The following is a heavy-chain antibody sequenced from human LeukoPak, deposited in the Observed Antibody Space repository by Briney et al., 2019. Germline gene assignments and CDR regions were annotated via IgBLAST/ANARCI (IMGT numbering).Heavy chain of an antibody. CDR3: AGEDGYSYGHNWFDP. J-gene: IGHJ5*02. Sequence: GGSLRLSGAASGFTFSSYAMHWVRQAPGKGLEWVAVISYDGSNKYYADSVKGRFTISRDNSKNTLYLQMNSLRAEDTAVYYCAGEDGYSYGHNWFDPWGQGTLVTVSS. V-gene: IGHV3-30*04. D-gene: IGHD5-18*01. CDR2: ISYDGSNK. CDR1: GFTFSSYA.